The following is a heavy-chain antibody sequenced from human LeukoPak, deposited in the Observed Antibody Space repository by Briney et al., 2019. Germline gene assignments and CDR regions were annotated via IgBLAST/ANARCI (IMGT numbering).Heavy chain of an antibody. D-gene: IGHD3-3*01. CDR1: GFTFSSYG. Sequence: GGSLRLSCAAPGFTFSSYGMHWVRQAPGKALEWVAFIRYDGSNKYDADSVKGRFTISRDNSKNTLYLQMNSLRAEDTAVDYCAKDPPYDFWSGIDYWGQGTLVTVSS. V-gene: IGHV3-30*02. CDR3: AKDPPYDFWSGIDY. J-gene: IGHJ4*02. CDR2: IRYDGSNK.